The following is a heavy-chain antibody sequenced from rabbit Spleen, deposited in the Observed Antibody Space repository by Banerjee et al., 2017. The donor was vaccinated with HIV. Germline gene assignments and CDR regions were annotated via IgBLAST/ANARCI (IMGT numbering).Heavy chain of an antibody. CDR2: INAVTGKA. V-gene: IGHV1S45*01. D-gene: IGHD4-1*01. J-gene: IGHJ4*01. CDR1: GVSFSDKDV. CDR3: ARDLGVAAGYYFNL. Sequence: EQLEESGGGLVKPEGSLTLTCKASGVSFSDKDVMCWVRQTPGKGLEWIACINAVTGKAVYASWAKGRFTFSKTSSTTVTLQMTSLTAADTATYFCARDLGVAAGYYFNLWGPGTLVTVS.